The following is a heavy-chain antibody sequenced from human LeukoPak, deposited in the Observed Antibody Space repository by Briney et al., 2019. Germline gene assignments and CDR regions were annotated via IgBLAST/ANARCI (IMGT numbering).Heavy chain of an antibody. Sequence: SETLSLTCTVSGGSISSYYWSWIRQPPGKGLEWIGYIYYGGSTNYNPSLKSRVTISVDTSKNQFSLKLSSVNAADTAVYYCARYGYYYDSSGYYVYYFDYWGQGTLVTVSS. V-gene: IGHV4-59*01. J-gene: IGHJ4*02. D-gene: IGHD3-22*01. CDR1: GGSISSYY. CDR2: IYYGGST. CDR3: ARYGYYYDSSGYYVYYFDY.